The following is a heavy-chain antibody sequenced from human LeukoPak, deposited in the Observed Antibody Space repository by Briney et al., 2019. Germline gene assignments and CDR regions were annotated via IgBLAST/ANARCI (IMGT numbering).Heavy chain of an antibody. J-gene: IGHJ4*02. CDR3: AKGSDYYDSSGLFDY. CDR1: GFTFSSYG. Sequence: PGRSLRLSCAASGFTFSSYGMHWVRQAPGKGLEWVAVISYDGSNKYYADSVKGRFTISRDNSKNTLYLQMNSLRAEDTAVYYCAKGSDYYDSSGLFDYWGQGTLVTVSS. CDR2: ISYDGSNK. D-gene: IGHD3-22*01. V-gene: IGHV3-30*18.